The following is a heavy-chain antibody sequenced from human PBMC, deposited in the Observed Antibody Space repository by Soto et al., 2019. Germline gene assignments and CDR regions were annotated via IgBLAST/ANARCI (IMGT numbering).Heavy chain of an antibody. CDR2: TYYRSKWYN. V-gene: IGHV6-1*01. D-gene: IGHD3-3*01. J-gene: IGHJ4*02. CDR1: GDSVSSNSAA. CDR3: ARGSITIFGVVIIYDPFDY. Sequence: PSQSLSVTCAISGDSVSSNSAAWNWIRQSPSRGLEWLGRTYYRSKWYNDYAVSVKSRITINPDTSKNQFSLQLNSVTPEDTAVYYCARGSITIFGVVIIYDPFDYWGQGTLVTVSS.